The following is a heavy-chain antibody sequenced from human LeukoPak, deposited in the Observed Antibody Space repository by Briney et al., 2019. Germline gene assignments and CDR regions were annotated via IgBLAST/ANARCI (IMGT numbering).Heavy chain of an antibody. V-gene: IGHV3-11*01. Sequence: GGSLRLSCAASGFTFSDYNMGWMRQAPGKGLEWVSYTRNSDNNMFYADSVKGRFTISGDNAKYSVYLQMNSLRAEDTAVYYCARRIAGDGSHAFDIWGQGTMVTVSS. CDR3: ARRIAGDGSHAFDI. CDR2: TRNSDNNM. J-gene: IGHJ3*02. CDR1: GFTFSDYN. D-gene: IGHD6-19*01.